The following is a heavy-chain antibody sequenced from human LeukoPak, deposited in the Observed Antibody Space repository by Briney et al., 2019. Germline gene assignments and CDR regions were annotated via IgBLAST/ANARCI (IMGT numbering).Heavy chain of an antibody. CDR1: GYTFTGYY. D-gene: IGHD6-19*01. J-gene: IGHJ4*02. CDR3: ARGSSGWNDNFDY. CDR2: INPNSGGT. V-gene: IGHV1-2*04. Sequence: ASVKVSCKASGYTFTGYYMHWVRQAPGQGLEWMGWINPNSGGTNYAQKFQGWVTMTRDTSISTAYMELSRLRSDDTAVYYCARGSSGWNDNFDYWGQGTLVTASS.